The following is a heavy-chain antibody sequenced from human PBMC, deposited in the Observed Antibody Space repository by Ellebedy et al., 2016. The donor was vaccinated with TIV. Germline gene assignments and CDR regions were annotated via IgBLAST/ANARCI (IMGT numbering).Heavy chain of an antibody. CDR2: IKQDGSEK. J-gene: IGHJ4*02. CDR1: GFTFSSYW. V-gene: IGHV3-7*03. CDR3: AGRAYNWNDGSLFDC. D-gene: IGHD1-1*01. Sequence: GESLKISCAASGFTFSSYWMSWVRQAPGKGLEWVANIKQDGSEKYYVDSVKGRFTISRDNAKNSLYLKMNSLRAEDTAVYYCAGRAYNWNDGSLFDCWGQGTLVTVSS.